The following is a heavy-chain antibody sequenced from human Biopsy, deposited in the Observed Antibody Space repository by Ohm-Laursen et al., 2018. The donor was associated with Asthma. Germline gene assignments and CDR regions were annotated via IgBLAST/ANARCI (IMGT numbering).Heavy chain of an antibody. CDR3: ARVDTIFGVVITIYYYYGMDV. V-gene: IGHV3-21*01. CDR2: ISSSSSYI. D-gene: IGHD3-3*01. J-gene: IGHJ6*02. CDR1: GFTFSSYS. Sequence: SLRLSCAASGFTFSSYSMNRVRQAPGQGLEWVSSISSSSSYIYYADSVKGRFTISRDNAKNSLYLQMNSLRAEDTAVYYCARVDTIFGVVITIYYYYGMDVWGQGTTVTVSS.